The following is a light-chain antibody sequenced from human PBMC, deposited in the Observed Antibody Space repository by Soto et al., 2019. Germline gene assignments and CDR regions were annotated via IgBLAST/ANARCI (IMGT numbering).Light chain of an antibody. CDR2: DNS. CDR3: GTWDSSLSAVV. Sequence: QAVLSQPPSLSAAPGQKLTISCYGSNSNIENNFVSWLRQFPGAAPDLLIFDNSNRPSGIPDRFSGSKSGSSATLAISGLQAGDEAHYYCGTWDSSLSAVVFGTGTKLTVL. CDR1: NSNIENNF. J-gene: IGLJ3*02. V-gene: IGLV1-51*01.